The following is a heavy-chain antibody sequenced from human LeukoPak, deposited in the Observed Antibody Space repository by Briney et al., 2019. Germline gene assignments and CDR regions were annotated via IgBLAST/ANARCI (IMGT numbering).Heavy chain of an antibody. CDR1: GFTFSSYS. CDR3: ELGRYDSSGYAAEPDAFDI. J-gene: IGHJ3*02. V-gene: IGHV3-48*04. Sequence: GGSLRLSCAASGFTFSSYSMNWVRQAPGKGLEWVSYISSSSSTIYYADSVKGRFTISRDNAKNSLYLQMNSLRAEDTAVYYCELGRYDSSGYAAEPDAFDIWGQGTMVTVSS. CDR2: ISSSSSTI. D-gene: IGHD3-22*01.